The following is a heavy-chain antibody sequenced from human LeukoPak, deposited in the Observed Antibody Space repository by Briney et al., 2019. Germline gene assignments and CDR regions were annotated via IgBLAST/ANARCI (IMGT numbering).Heavy chain of an antibody. D-gene: IGHD6-13*01. CDR2: IYTSGST. Sequence: SSETLSLTCTVSGDSISSGSYYWSWIRQPAGKGLEWIGRIYTSGSTNYNPSLKSRVTISVDTSKNQFSLKLSSVTAADTAVYYCARLSSSWSSWGQGTLVTVSS. V-gene: IGHV4-61*02. J-gene: IGHJ5*02. CDR3: ARLSSSWSS. CDR1: GDSISSGSYY.